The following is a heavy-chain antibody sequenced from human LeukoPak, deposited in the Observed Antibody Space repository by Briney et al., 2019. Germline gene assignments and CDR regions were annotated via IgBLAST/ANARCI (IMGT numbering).Heavy chain of an antibody. J-gene: IGHJ6*02. V-gene: IGHV4-34*01. CDR2: INHSGST. CDR3: ARGGQFVVVPAAILDV. CDR1: GGSFSGYY. Sequence: SETLSLTCAVYGGSFSGYYWSWIRQPPGKGLEWIGEINHSGSTNYNPSLKSRVTISVDTSKNQFSLKLSSVTAAGTAVYYCARGGQFVVVPAAILDVWGQGTTVTVSS. D-gene: IGHD2-2*01.